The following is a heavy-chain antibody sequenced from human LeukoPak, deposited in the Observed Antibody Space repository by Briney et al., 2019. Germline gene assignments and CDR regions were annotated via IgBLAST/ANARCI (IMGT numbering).Heavy chain of an antibody. D-gene: IGHD3-22*01. V-gene: IGHV3-30*18. CDR3: AKVRSGYYYDS. J-gene: IGHJ5*01. Sequence: GGSLRLSCAASGFTFSSYGMHWVRQAPGKGLEWVAVISHDGSIKSYADSVRGRFTISRDTSKNKLYLQMNSLRAEDTAVYYCAKVRSGYYYDSWGRGTLVTVSP. CDR2: ISHDGSIK. CDR1: GFTFSSYG.